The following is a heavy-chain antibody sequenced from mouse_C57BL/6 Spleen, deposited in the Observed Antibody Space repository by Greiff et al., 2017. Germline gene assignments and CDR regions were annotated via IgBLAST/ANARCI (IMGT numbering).Heavy chain of an antibody. CDR2: IDPETGGT. V-gene: IGHV1-15*01. J-gene: IGHJ3*01. D-gene: IGHD2-3*01. CDR3: TSYERFAY. CDR1: GYTFTDYE. Sequence: QVQLKQSGAELVRPGASVTLSCKASGYTFTDYEMHWVKQTPVHGLEWIGAIDPETGGTAYNQKFKGKAILTADKASSTAYMELRSLTSEDSAVYYCTSYERFAYWGQGTLVTVSA.